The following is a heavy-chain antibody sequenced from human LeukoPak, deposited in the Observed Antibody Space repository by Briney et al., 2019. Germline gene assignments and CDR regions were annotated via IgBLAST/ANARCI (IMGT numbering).Heavy chain of an antibody. Sequence: GESLKISCKGSGYSFTSYWIGWVRQMPGKGLEWMGIIYPGDSDTRYSPSFQGQVTISADKSISTAYLRWSSLKASDTAMYYCARQLTYYYDSSGYLDAFDIWGQGTMVTVSS. V-gene: IGHV5-51*01. CDR2: IYPGDSDT. J-gene: IGHJ3*02. D-gene: IGHD3-22*01. CDR1: GYSFTSYW. CDR3: ARQLTYYYDSSGYLDAFDI.